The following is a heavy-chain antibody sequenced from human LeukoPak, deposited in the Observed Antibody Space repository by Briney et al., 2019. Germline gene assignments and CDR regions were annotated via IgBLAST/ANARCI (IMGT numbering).Heavy chain of an antibody. J-gene: IGHJ4*02. V-gene: IGHV4-34*01. CDR1: GGSFSGYY. CDR2: INHSGST. Sequence: KTSETLSLTCAVYGGSFSGYYWSWIRQPPGKGLEWIGEINHSGSTNYNPSLKSRVTISVDTSKNQFSLRLSSVTAADTAVYYCATARPRISGFDYWGRGTLVTVSS. CDR3: ATARPRISGFDY. D-gene: IGHD3-10*01.